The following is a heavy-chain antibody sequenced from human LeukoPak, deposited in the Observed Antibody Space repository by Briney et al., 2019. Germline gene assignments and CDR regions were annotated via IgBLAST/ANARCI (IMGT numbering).Heavy chain of an antibody. CDR2: ISSSSSYI. Sequence: PGGSLRLPCAASGFTFSSYSMNWVRQAPGKGLEWVSSISSSSSYIYYADSVKGRFTISRDNAKNSLYLQMNSLRAEDTAVYYCARFTRSYYDSSGYIDYWGQGTLVTVSS. V-gene: IGHV3-21*01. J-gene: IGHJ4*02. CDR1: GFTFSSYS. D-gene: IGHD3-22*01. CDR3: ARFTRSYYDSSGYIDY.